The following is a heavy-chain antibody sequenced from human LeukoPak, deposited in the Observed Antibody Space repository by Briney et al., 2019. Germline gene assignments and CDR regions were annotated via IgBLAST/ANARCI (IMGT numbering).Heavy chain of an antibody. V-gene: IGHV6-1*01. J-gene: IGHJ6*02. Sequence: SQTLSLTCAISGDSVSSNSVAWNWIRQSPSRGLEWLGRTYYRSTWYHDYAVSVKSRIIINPDTSKNQFSLQLNSVIPGDTAVSFCSCYGMDVWGQGTPVTDSS. CDR1: GDSVSSNSVA. CDR2: TYYRSTWYH. CDR3: SCYGMDV.